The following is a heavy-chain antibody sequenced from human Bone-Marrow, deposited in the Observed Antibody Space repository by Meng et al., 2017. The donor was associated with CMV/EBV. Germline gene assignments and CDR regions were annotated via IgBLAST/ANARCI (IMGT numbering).Heavy chain of an antibody. CDR2: INPNSGGT. CDR1: GYTFSDFG. V-gene: IGHV1-2*02. J-gene: IGHJ5*02. Sequence: ASVKVSCKTSGYTFSDFGISWVRQAPGQGLEWMGWINPNSGGTNYAQKFQGRVTMTRDTSISTAYMELSRLRSDDTAVYYCARAYTFEYSSSSGFWFDPWGQGTLVTVSS. CDR3: ARAYTFEYSSSSGFWFDP. D-gene: IGHD6-6*01.